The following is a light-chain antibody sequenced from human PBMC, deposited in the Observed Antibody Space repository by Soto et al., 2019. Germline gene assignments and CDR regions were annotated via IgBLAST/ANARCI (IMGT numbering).Light chain of an antibody. CDR3: QQRGNWPPT. J-gene: IGKJ1*01. CDR1: QSVRYY. CDR2: DAS. Sequence: EIVLTQSPATLSLSPGERATLSCRASQSVRYYLAWYQQKPGQAPRLLISDASNRATGIPARFSGSGSGTAFTLTISSLEPEDFAVYYCQQRGNWPPTFGQGTKVEVK. V-gene: IGKV3-11*01.